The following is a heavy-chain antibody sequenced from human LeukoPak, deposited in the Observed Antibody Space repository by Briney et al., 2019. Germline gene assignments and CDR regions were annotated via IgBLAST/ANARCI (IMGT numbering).Heavy chain of an antibody. CDR1: GGSISSGGYS. J-gene: IGHJ5*02. CDR2: IYYSGST. CDR3: ARRAVVVASSNWFDP. Sequence: PSQTLSLTCTVSGGSISSGGYSWSWLRQHPGKGLEWIGYIYYSGSTYYNPSLKSRVTISVDTSKNQFSLKLSSVTAADTAVYYCARRAVVVASSNWFDPWGQGTLVTVSS. D-gene: IGHD2-15*01. V-gene: IGHV4-31*03.